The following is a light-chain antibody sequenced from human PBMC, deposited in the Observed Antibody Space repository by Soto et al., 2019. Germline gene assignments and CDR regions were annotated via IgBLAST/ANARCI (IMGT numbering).Light chain of an antibody. CDR3: QSYDSSLSGVV. Sequence: QSVLTQPPSVSGAPGQRVTISCTGSSSSIGAGYDVHWYQQLPGTAPKLLIYGNSNRPSGVPDRFSGSKSGTSASLAITGLQAEDEADYYCQSYDSSLSGVVFGGWTKLTVL. CDR1: SSSIGAGYD. V-gene: IGLV1-40*01. CDR2: GNS. J-gene: IGLJ2*01.